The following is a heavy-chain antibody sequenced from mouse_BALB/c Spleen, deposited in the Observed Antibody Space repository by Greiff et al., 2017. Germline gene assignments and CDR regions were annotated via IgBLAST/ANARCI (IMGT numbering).Heavy chain of an antibody. CDR3: ARSRGSSFYWYFDV. V-gene: IGHV1-9*01. CDR2: ILPGSGST. J-gene: IGHJ1*01. Sequence: VQLQQSGAELMKPGASVKISCKATGYTFSSYWIEWVKQRPGHGLEWIGEILPGSGSTNYNEKFKGKATFTADTSSNTAYMQLSSLTSEDSAVYYCARSRGSSFYWYFDVWGAGTTVTVSS. CDR1: GYTFSSYW. D-gene: IGHD1-1*01.